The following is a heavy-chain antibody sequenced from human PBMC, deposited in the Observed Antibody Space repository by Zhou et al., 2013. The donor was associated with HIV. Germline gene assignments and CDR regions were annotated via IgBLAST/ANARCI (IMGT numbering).Heavy chain of an antibody. CDR3: ARDECSSTSCYPDAFDI. D-gene: IGHD2-2*01. V-gene: IGHV1-69*05. CDR1: GGTFSSYA. Sequence: QVQLVQSGAEVKKPGSSVKVSCKASGGTFSSYAISWVRQAPGQGLEWMGGIIPIFGTANYAQKFQGRVTITTDESTSTAYMELSSLRSEDTAVYYCARDECSSTSCYPDAFDIWGQGTMVTVSS. CDR2: IIPIFGTA. J-gene: IGHJ3*02.